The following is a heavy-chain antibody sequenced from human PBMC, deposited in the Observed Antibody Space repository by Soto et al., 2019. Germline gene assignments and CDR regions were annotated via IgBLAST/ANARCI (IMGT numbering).Heavy chain of an antibody. V-gene: IGHV3-73*02. D-gene: IGHD1-26*01. Sequence: EVQLVESGGGLVQSGGSLKLSCAASGFTFSGSSMHWVRQASGKGLEWVGRIRSKVNSYAKAYAASVEGRVLIYRDDSKKTTYLQMNSMKTDDTAVYYCTRRGTDRWDSGIGYWGQGTLVTVSS. CDR2: IRSKVNSYAK. CDR1: GFTFSGSS. CDR3: TRRGTDRWDSGIGY. J-gene: IGHJ4*02.